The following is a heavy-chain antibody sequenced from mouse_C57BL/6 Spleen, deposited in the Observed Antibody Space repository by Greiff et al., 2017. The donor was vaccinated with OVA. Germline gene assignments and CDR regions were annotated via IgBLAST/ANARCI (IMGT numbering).Heavy chain of an antibody. J-gene: IGHJ4*01. CDR1: GFTFTDYY. Sequence: EVKLVESGGGLVQPGGSLSLSCAASGFTFTDYYMSWVRQPPGKALEWLGFIRNKANGYTTEYSASVKGRFTISRDNSQSILYLQMNALRAEDSATYYCARYTPWLPYAMDYWGQGTSVTVSS. CDR2: IRNKANGYTT. D-gene: IGHD1-2*01. V-gene: IGHV7-3*01. CDR3: ARYTPWLPYAMDY.